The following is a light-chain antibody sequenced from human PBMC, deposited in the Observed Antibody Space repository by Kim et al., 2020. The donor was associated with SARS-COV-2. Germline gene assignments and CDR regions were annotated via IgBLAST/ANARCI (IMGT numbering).Light chain of an antibody. CDR3: QQYNNWPPWT. CDR1: QSVSSN. V-gene: IGKV3-15*01. J-gene: IGKJ1*01. CDR2: GAS. Sequence: EIVMTQSPASLSVSPGERATLSCRASQSVSSNLAWYQLKPGQAPRLLIYGASTRATGIPARFSGSGSGTEFTLPISSLLSEDFAVYYCQQYNNWPPWTFGQGTKVDIK.